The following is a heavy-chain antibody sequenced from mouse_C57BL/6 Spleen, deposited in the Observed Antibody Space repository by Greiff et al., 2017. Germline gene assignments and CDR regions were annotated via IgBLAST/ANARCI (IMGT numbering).Heavy chain of an antibody. V-gene: IGHV1-80*01. CDR1: GYAFSSYW. J-gene: IGHJ1*03. CDR2: IYPGDGDT. CDR3: ARGDYGSTPYWYFDV. D-gene: IGHD1-1*01. Sequence: VQLQQSGAELVKPGASVKISCKASGYAFSSYWMNWVKQRPGKGLEWIGQIYPGDGDTNYNGKFKGKATLTADKSSSTAYMQLSSLTSEDSAVYFCARGDYGSTPYWYFDVWGTGTTVTVSS.